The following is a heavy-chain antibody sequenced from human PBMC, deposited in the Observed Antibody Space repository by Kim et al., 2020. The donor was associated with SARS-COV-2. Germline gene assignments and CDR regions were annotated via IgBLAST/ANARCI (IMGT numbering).Heavy chain of an antibody. CDR1: GGSFSGYY. D-gene: IGHD3-16*01. CDR3: ARGIGGRRGGYYYYYGMDV. CDR2: INHSGST. V-gene: IGHV4-34*01. Sequence: SETLSLTCAVYGGSFSGYYWSWIRQPPGKGLEWIGEINHSGSTNYNPSLKSRVTISVDTSKNQFSLKLSSVTAADTAVYYCARGIGGRRGGYYYYYGMDVWGQGTTVTVSS. J-gene: IGHJ6*02.